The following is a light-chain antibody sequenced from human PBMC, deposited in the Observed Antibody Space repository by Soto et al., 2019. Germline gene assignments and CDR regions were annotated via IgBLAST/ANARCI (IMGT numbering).Light chain of an antibody. CDR2: EVT. V-gene: IGLV2-14*01. Sequence: QSVLTQPASVSGSPGQSITISCTGTSSDIGAYDYVSWYQQYPGRVPKLLIHEVTNLPSGVSDRFSGSKSGNTASLTISGLQTEDEADYYCSSHAGSSAFYVFGTGTKVTVL. CDR1: SSDIGAYDY. CDR3: SSHAGSSAFYV. J-gene: IGLJ1*01.